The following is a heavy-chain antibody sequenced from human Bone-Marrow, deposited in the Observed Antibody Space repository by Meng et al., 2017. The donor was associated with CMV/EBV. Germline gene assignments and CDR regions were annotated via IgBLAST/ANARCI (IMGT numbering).Heavy chain of an antibody. V-gene: IGHV4-34*01. CDR1: GAVSSGSI. Sequence: WVGGSCHVWGSPSRTFAVIGAVSSGSIWSRIRQPRGKGLQWIGEINNSGSTNYNPSLKSPVTISVDTFKIQFSMNLSSVTVAATAVYDCARGWWSRSGRKVVGRPWYYWGQGTLVTVSS. CDR3: ARGWWSRSGRKVVGRPWYY. J-gene: IGHJ4*02. CDR2: INNSGST. D-gene: IGHD2-8*02.